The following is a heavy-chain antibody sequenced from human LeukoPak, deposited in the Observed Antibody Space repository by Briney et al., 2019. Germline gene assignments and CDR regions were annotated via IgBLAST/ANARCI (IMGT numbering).Heavy chain of an antibody. CDR1: GGTFSSYA. V-gene: IGHV1-69*13. CDR3: ARGNRPGHISAFDI. Sequence: SVKVSCKASGGTFSSYAISWVRQAPGQGLEWMGGIIPIFGTANYAQKFQGRVTITADESTSTAYMELSSLRSEDTAVYYCARGNRPGHISAFDIWGQGTMVTVSS. J-gene: IGHJ3*02. CDR2: IIPIFGTA. D-gene: IGHD3-3*02.